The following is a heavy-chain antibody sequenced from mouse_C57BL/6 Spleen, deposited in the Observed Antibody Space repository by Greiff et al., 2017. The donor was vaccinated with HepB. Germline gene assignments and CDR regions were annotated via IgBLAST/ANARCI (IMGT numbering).Heavy chain of an antibody. J-gene: IGHJ4*01. CDR2: ISYDGSN. V-gene: IGHV3-6*01. CDR3: ARADYYGIYYYAMDY. Sequence: ESGPGLVKPSQSLSLTCSVTGYSITSGYYWNWIRQFPGNKLEWMGYISYDGSNNYNPSLKNRISITRDTSKNQFFLKLNSVTTEDTATYYCARADYYGIYYYAMDYWGQGTSVTVSS. CDR1: GYSITSGYY. D-gene: IGHD1-1*01.